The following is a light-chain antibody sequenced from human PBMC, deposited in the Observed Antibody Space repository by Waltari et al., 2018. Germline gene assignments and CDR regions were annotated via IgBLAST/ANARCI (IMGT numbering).Light chain of an antibody. J-gene: IGKJ1*01. V-gene: IGKV3-20*01. Sequence: SSRASQRISSTYFPTYQHKPGQAPSLLVYRTSSRATGIPDRFSCSGSATRFTLTISRLEPEDFAVYYCQQYGNSPWTFGQGTKVEVK. CDR3: QQYGNSPWT. CDR2: RTS. CDR1: QRISSTY.